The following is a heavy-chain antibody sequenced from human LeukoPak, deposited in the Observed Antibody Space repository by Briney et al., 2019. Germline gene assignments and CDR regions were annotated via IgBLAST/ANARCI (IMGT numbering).Heavy chain of an antibody. CDR3: ARDTVARYCSSTSCYEGWYFDL. CDR1: GGSISSSNW. Sequence: SGTLSLTCAVSGGSISSSNWWSWVRQPPGKGLEWIGEIYHSGSTNYNPSLKSRVTISVDKSKNQFSLKLSSVTAADTAAYYCARDTVARYCSSTSCYEGWYFDLWGRGTLVTVSS. J-gene: IGHJ2*01. V-gene: IGHV4-4*02. D-gene: IGHD2-2*01. CDR2: IYHSGST.